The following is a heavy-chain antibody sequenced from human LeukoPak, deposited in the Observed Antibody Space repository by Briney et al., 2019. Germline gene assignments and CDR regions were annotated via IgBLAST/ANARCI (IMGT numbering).Heavy chain of an antibody. Sequence: SETLSLTCAVYGGSFSGYYWSWIRQPPGKGLEWIGEINHSGSTNYNPSLKSRVTISVDTSKNQFSLKLSSVTAADTAVYYCARDGYSSSPDAFDIWGQGTVVTVSS. CDR2: INHSGST. D-gene: IGHD6-13*01. J-gene: IGHJ3*02. V-gene: IGHV4-34*01. CDR1: GGSFSGYY. CDR3: ARDGYSSSPDAFDI.